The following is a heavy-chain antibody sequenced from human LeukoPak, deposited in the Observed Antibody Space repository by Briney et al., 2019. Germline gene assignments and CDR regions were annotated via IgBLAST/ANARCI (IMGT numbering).Heavy chain of an antibody. V-gene: IGHV3-48*02. J-gene: IGHJ4*02. CDR3: ARDYYYGFYY. Sequence: PGGSLRLSCAASGFTFSSYSMNWVRQAPGKGLEWVSYIRSSSSSIHYADSVKGRFTISRDNAKNSLYLQMSSLRDEDTAMYYCARDYYYGFYYWGQGTLVTVSS. CDR2: IRSSSSSI. D-gene: IGHD3-10*01. CDR1: GFTFSSYS.